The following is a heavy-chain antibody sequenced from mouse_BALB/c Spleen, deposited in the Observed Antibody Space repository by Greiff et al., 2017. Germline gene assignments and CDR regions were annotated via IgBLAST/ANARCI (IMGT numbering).Heavy chain of an antibody. CDR1: GFTFSSFG. CDR3: ARGEVQYYFDY. CDR2: ISSGSSTI. V-gene: IGHV5-17*02. D-gene: IGHD2-14*01. J-gene: IGHJ2*01. Sequence: EVKVVESGGGLVQPGGSRKLSCAASGFTFSSFGMHWVRQAPEKGLEWVAYISSGSSTIYYADTVKGRFTISRDNPKNTLFLQMTSLRSEDTAMYYCARGEVQYYFDYWGQGTTLTVSS.